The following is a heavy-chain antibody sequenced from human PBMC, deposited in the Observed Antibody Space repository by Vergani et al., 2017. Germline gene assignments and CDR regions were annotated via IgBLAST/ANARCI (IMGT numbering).Heavy chain of an antibody. J-gene: IGHJ4*02. V-gene: IGHV4-30-4*08. CDR1: GASISGGDFY. Sequence: QVHLQESGPGLVKPSQTLSLTCSVSGASISGGDFYWRWLRHLPGKGLQWIGFISHRGITPYNPCLNSRPIISLDPSKNLFSLRLASMTAADTAVYYCATATTDVDIFVFPAAKFDFWGQGALVTVSS. CDR2: ISHRGIT. D-gene: IGHD2-2*01. CDR3: ATATTDVDIFVFPAAKFDF.